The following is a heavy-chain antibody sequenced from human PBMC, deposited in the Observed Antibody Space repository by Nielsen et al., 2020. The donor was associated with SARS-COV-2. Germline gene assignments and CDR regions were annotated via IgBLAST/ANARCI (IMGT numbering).Heavy chain of an antibody. CDR1: GYTFTSYA. J-gene: IGHJ6*02. Sequence: ASVKVSCKASGYTFTSYAMNWVRQAPGQGLEWMGWINTNTGSPTYAQGFTGRFVFSLDTSVSTAYLQISSLKAEDTAVYYCARDPGYSSSWYYYYYGMDVWGQGTTVTVSS. V-gene: IGHV7-4-1*02. CDR3: ARDPGYSSSWYYYYYGMDV. CDR2: INTNTGSP. D-gene: IGHD6-13*01.